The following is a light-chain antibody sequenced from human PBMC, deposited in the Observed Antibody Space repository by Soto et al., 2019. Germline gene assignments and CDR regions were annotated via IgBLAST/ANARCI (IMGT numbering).Light chain of an antibody. CDR1: QSVSGN. V-gene: IGKV3-15*01. CDR3: QQYNNWPPWT. J-gene: IGKJ1*01. Sequence: EIVMTQSPATLSVSPGERATLSCRASQSVSGNLAWYQQKPGQSPRLLIYGASTRATGIPARFSGSGSGTEFTLAISSLQSEDFAVYYCQQYNNWPPWTFGQGTKVEIK. CDR2: GAS.